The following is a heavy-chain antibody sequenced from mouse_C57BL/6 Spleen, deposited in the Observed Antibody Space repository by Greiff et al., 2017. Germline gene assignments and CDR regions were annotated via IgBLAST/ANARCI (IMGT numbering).Heavy chain of an antibody. CDR2: ISDGGSYT. CDR3: ARDYGSSLLFDY. D-gene: IGHD1-1*01. V-gene: IGHV5-4*01. Sequence: EVKLQESGGGLVKPGGSLKLSCAASGFTFSSYAMSWVRQTPEKRLEWVATISDGGSYTYYPDNVKGRFTISRDNAKNNLYLQMSHLKSEDTAMYYCARDYGSSLLFDYWGQGTTLTVSS. J-gene: IGHJ2*01. CDR1: GFTFSSYA.